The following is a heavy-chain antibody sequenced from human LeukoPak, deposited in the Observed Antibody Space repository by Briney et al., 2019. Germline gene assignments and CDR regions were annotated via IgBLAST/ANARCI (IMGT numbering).Heavy chain of an antibody. CDR2: ISSSSSYT. J-gene: IGHJ4*02. CDR3: SSGVPAVNY. V-gene: IGHV3-21*05. D-gene: IGHD2-2*01. Sequence: GGSLRLSCEGSAFIFSGHWMNWVRQTPGKGLEWVSYISSSSSYTNYADSVKGRFTISRDNAKNSLYLQMNSLRAEDTAVYYCSSGVPAVNYWGQGTLVTVSS. CDR1: AFIFSGHW.